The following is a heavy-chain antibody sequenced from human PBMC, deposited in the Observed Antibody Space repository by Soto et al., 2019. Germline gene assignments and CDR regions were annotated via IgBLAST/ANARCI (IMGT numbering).Heavy chain of an antibody. D-gene: IGHD5-12*01. CDR3: ARGSGYEFDY. CDR1: GGSINNHY. CDR2: VYYSGST. V-gene: IGHV4-59*08. J-gene: IGHJ4*02. Sequence: PSETLSLTCTVSGGSINNHYWSWIRQPPGKGLEWLGYVYYSGSTYYNPSLKSRVTLSVDTSKNQFSLRLYSVTAADTALYYCARGSGYEFDYWGQGTLVTVSS.